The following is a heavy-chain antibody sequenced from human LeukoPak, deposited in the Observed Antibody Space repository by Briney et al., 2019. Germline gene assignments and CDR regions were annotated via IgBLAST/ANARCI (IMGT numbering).Heavy chain of an antibody. V-gene: IGHV3-7*01. Sequence: GGSLRLSCAASGFTFSNYWMSWVRQAPGKGLEWVANIKQDGSEKYYVDSVKGRFTISRDNAKNSLYLQMKSLRAEDTAVYYCARDRWGYSYGGDWGQGTLVTVSS. D-gene: IGHD5-18*01. CDR1: GFTFSNYW. CDR2: IKQDGSEK. J-gene: IGHJ4*02. CDR3: ARDRWGYSYGGD.